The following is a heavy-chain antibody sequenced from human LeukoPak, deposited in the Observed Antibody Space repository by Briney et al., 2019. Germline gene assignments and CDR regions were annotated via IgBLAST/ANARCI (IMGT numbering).Heavy chain of an antibody. J-gene: IGHJ6*03. V-gene: IGHV4-59*01. CDR3: ARGPDSSRWYYYYMDV. Sequence: SETLSLTCTVSGGSISSYYWSWIRQPPGKGLEWIGYIYYSGSTTYNPSLKSRVTISVDTSKNQFSLKLSSVTAADTAVYYCARGPDSSRWYYYYMDVWGKGTTVTVSS. D-gene: IGHD6-13*01. CDR1: GGSISSYY. CDR2: IYYSGST.